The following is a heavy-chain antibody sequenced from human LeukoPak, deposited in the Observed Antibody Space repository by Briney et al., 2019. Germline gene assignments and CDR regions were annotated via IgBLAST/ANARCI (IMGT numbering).Heavy chain of an antibody. Sequence: SETLSLTCTVSGGSLSSGNYYWGWLRQPPGRGLEWIGYIYYSGGTYYNPSLKSRVTISVDTSKNQFSLKLTSVTAADTAVYHCARKELVPYYFDSWGQGTLVTVSS. CDR3: ARKELVPYYFDS. D-gene: IGHD3-10*01. J-gene: IGHJ4*02. CDR2: IYYSGGT. CDR1: GGSLSSGNYY. V-gene: IGHV4-30-4*01.